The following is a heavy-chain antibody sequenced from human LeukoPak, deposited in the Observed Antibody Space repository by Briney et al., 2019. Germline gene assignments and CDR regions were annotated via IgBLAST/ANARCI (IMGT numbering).Heavy chain of an antibody. CDR1: GFTFSSYA. J-gene: IGHJ6*03. CDR3: AKLGGQEVHNYYVAV. CDR2: IIDNGYIT. Sequence: GGSLRLSCAASGFTFSSYAMSWVRQAPGRGLEWVSGIIDNGYITYYANSVRGRFTISRDNSKNTLFLQMNSLRAEDTAVYYCAKLGGQEVHNYYVAVWGKGTTVAVSS. D-gene: IGHD3-16*01. V-gene: IGHV3-23*01.